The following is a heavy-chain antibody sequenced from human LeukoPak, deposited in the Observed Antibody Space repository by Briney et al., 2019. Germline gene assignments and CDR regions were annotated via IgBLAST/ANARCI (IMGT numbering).Heavy chain of an antibody. CDR1: GGSISRYY. V-gene: IGHV4-59*01. Sequence: PSETLSLTCTVSGGSISRYYWSWIRQPPGKGLEWIGYIYYSGSTNYNPSLKSRVTISVDTSKNQFSLKLSSVTAADRAVYYCARTLCSGGSRYCDYWGQGTLVTVSS. CDR3: ARTLCSGGSRYCDY. CDR2: IYYSGST. D-gene: IGHD2-15*01. J-gene: IGHJ4*02.